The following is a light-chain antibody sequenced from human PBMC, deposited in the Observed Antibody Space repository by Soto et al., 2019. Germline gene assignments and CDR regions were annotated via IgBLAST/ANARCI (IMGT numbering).Light chain of an antibody. J-gene: IGLJ1*01. CDR1: SSDVGGYKY. V-gene: IGLV2-14*03. Sequence: QSVLSQPASVSGSPGQSITMSCTGTSSDVGGYKYVSWYQQHPGKAPKLMIYDIRNRPSGVSNRFSGSKSGNTASLTISGLQAEDEADYYCSSYTSSSTRGFGTGTKVTVL. CDR3: SSYTSSSTRG. CDR2: DIR.